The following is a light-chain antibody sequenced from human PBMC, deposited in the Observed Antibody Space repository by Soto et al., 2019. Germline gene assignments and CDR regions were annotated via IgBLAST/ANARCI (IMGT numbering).Light chain of an antibody. CDR1: QSVLYSSNNKNY. J-gene: IGKJ5*01. CDR2: WAS. CDR3: QQYDNLPIT. V-gene: IGKV4-1*01. Sequence: DIVMTQSPDSLAVSLGERATINCKSSQSVLYSSNNKNYLAWYQQKPGQPPKLLIYWASTRESGVPDRFSGSGSGTDFTLTISSLQPEDIATYYCQQYDNLPITFGQGTRLEIK.